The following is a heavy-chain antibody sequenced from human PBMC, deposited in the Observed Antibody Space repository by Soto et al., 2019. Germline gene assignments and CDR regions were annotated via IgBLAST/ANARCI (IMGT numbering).Heavy chain of an antibody. CDR3: ARGGSYGDFFDY. D-gene: IGHD4-17*01. Sequence: PSETLSLNCTVSGGSMSSNYWTWIRQSPGKGLEWIGYIYYTGSTKYNPSLKSRVTISLDTSKNQFSLRLTSVTSADTAVYYCARGGSYGDFFDYWGQGAQVTVS. CDR1: GGSMSSNY. CDR2: IYYTGST. V-gene: IGHV4-59*01. J-gene: IGHJ4*02.